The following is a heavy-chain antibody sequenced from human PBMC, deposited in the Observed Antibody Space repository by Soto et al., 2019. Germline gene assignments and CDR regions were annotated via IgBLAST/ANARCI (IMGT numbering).Heavy chain of an antibody. J-gene: IGHJ5*02. CDR2: IYYSGST. V-gene: IGHV4-39*01. CDR3: ARPKRYWYLGWFDP. Sequence: PSETLSLTCTVSGGSISSSSYYWGWIRQPPGKGLEWIGSIYYSGSTYYNPSLKSRVTISVDTSKNQFSLKLSSVTAADTAVYYCARPKRYWYLGWFDPWGQGTLVTVSS. D-gene: IGHD2-8*02. CDR1: GGSISSSSYY.